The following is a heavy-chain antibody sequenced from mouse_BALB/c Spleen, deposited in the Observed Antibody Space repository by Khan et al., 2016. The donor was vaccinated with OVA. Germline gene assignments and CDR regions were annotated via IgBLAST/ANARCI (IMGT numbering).Heavy chain of an antibody. J-gene: IGHJ3*01. CDR3: GRFLAHLYGGGWFVY. CDR1: GFNIKDTY. D-gene: IGHD1-1*01. CDR2: IDPANGKT. V-gene: IGHV14-3*02. Sequence: VRLQQSGADLVKPGASVKLSCTASGFNIKDTYIHWVKQRPGQGLEWIGRIDPANGKTNNDPKFQDKATITADTSTNTPYLQISSLTSEDTAVYYCGRFLAHLYGGGWFVYWGQGTLVTVSA.